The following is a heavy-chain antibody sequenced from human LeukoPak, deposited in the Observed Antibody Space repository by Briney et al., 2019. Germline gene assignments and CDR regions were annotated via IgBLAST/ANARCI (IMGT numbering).Heavy chain of an antibody. V-gene: IGHV4-59*06. CDR1: GGSISSYY. Sequence: SETLSLTCTVSGGSISSYYWSWIRQHPGKGLEWIGYIYYSGSTYYNPSLKSRVTISVDTSKNQFSLKLSSVTAADTAVYYCARDLRSSSSSGINYYGMDVWGQGTTVTVSS. CDR2: IYYSGST. D-gene: IGHD6-6*01. J-gene: IGHJ6*02. CDR3: ARDLRSSSSSGINYYGMDV.